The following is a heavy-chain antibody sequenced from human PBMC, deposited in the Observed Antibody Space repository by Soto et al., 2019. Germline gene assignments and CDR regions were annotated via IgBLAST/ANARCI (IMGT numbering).Heavy chain of an antibody. CDR3: AKVFREWLRPTKHFDY. CDR2: ISGSGGST. Sequence: GGSLRLSCAASGFTFSSYAMSWVRQAPGKGLEWVSAISGSGGSTYYADSVKGRFTISRDNSKNTLYLQMNSLRAEDTAVYYCAKVFREWLRPTKHFDYWGQGTLVTVSS. V-gene: IGHV3-23*01. J-gene: IGHJ4*02. CDR1: GFTFSSYA. D-gene: IGHD3-3*01.